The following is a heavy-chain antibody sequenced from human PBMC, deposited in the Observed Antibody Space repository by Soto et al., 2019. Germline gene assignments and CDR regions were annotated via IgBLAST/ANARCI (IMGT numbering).Heavy chain of an antibody. J-gene: IGHJ2*01. Sequence: QVQLVESGGGVVQPGGSLRLSCAASGFTFSNYGMYWARQAPGKGLQWVTFILNDGKNSFYEDSVKGRFTKSRDNFKNTLYLQMDSLRAEDTGVYYCARGYGGSFPHWYFDLWGRGTRVAVSS. D-gene: IGHD1-26*01. CDR1: GFTFSNYG. CDR2: ILNDGKNS. CDR3: ARGYGGSFPHWYFDL. V-gene: IGHV3-33*01.